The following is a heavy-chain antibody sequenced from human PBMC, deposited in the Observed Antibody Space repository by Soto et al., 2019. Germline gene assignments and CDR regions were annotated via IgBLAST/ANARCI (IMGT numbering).Heavy chain of an antibody. CDR3: ARDGESPYYYYGMDV. CDR1: GGTFNSYA. Sequence: SVKVSCKASGGTFNSYAISWVRQAPGQGLEWMGGIIPIFGTANYAQKFQGRVTITADKSTSTAYMELSSLRSEGTAVYYCARDGESPYYYYGMDVWGQGTTVTVSS. CDR2: IIPIFGTA. V-gene: IGHV1-69*06. D-gene: IGHD3-10*01. J-gene: IGHJ6*02.